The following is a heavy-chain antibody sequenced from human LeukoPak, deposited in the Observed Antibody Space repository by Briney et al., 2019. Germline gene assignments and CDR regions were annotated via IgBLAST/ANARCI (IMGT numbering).Heavy chain of an antibody. Sequence: PGRSLRLSCATSGFIFSSYGINWVRQAPGKGLEWVAGIQCGGSKQYYIDSVKGRFTISRDNSQNTVYLQMNSLRAEDTAVYYCVRDFQAKPAFDVWGQGTMVTVSS. D-gene: IGHD1-14*01. J-gene: IGHJ3*01. V-gene: IGHV3-33*05. CDR1: GFIFSSYG. CDR2: IQCGGSKQ. CDR3: VRDFQAKPAFDV.